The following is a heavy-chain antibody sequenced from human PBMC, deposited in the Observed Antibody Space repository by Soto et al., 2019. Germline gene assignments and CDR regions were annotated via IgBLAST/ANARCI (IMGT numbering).Heavy chain of an antibody. CDR1: GYTFTGYY. CDR2: INPNSGGT. CDR3: ARVAGYCSGGSCYKNYYYFDY. D-gene: IGHD2-15*01. V-gene: IGHV1-2*04. J-gene: IGHJ4*02. Sequence: ASVKVSCKASGYTFTGYYMHWVRQAPGQGLEWMGWINPNSGGTNYAQKFQGWVTMTRDTSISTAYMELSRLRSDDTAVYYCARVAGYCSGGSCYKNYYYFDYWGQGTLVTVSS.